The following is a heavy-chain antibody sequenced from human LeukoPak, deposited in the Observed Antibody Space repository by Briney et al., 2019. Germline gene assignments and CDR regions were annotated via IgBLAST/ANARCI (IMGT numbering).Heavy chain of an antibody. V-gene: IGHV4-59*08. CDR2: IYHSGST. J-gene: IGHJ6*02. D-gene: IGHD2-2*01. Sequence: SETLSLTCTVSGGSISRYYWSWIRQPPGKGLEWIGYIYHSGSTSYNPSLKSRVTISVDTSKNQFSLKVSSATAADTAVYYCARHYCSSTSCYYNGMDVWGQGTTVTVSS. CDR3: ARHYCSSTSCYYNGMDV. CDR1: GGSISRYY.